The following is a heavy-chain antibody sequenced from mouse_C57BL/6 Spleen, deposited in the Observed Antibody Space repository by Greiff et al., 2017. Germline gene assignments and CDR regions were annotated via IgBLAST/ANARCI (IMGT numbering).Heavy chain of an antibody. V-gene: IGHV1-69*01. Sequence: QVQLQQPGAELVMPGASVKLSCKASGYTFTSYWMPWVKQRPGQGLEWIGEIDPSDSYTNYNQKFKGKSTLTVDKSSSTAYMQLSSLTSEDSAVYYCARSYYYGSSPWFAYWGQGTLVTVSA. J-gene: IGHJ3*01. CDR2: IDPSDSYT. D-gene: IGHD1-1*01. CDR1: GYTFTSYW. CDR3: ARSYYYGSSPWFAY.